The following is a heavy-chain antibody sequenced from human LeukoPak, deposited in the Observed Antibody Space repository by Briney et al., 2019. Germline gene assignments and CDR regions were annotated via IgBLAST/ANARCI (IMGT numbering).Heavy chain of an antibody. Sequence: GASVKISSKASGYTLTRYYMHSVRHAPGQGLEWMGRINPNSGGTNYAQKFQGRVTMTRDTPISTAYMEERRIRTDDAAADYCGGSKRVWSNPVYWGQGTLVTVSS. CDR3: GGSKRVWSNPVY. CDR1: GYTLTRYY. J-gene: IGHJ4*02. V-gene: IGHV1-2*06. CDR2: INPNSGGT. D-gene: IGHD3-10*01.